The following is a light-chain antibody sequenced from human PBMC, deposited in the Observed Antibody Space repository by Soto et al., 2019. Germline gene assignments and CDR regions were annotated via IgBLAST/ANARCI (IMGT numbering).Light chain of an antibody. Sequence: DIVMTQAPDSLAVSLGEKATINCKSSQSVLFASKNYLACYQQKPGQAPRFLIYWASTREFGVPDRFSASGYGTAFTLISSSLQADDVTVYFYQQYHSTPLTFXKGTKVDIK. J-gene: IGKJ1*01. CDR2: WAS. CDR1: QSVLFASKNY. V-gene: IGKV4-1*01. CDR3: QQYHSTPLT.